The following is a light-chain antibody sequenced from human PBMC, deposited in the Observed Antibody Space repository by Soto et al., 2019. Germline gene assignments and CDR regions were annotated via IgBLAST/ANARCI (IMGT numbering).Light chain of an antibody. Sequence: DIQMTQSPSTLSASVGDSVTITCRASQSISSWLAWYQQKPGKAPKLLIYKASNLEGGVPSRFSGSGSGTEFTRTISSLQPDDFATYYCQQYYGLWTFGQGTKVEIK. CDR3: QQYYGLWT. V-gene: IGKV1-5*03. CDR2: KAS. J-gene: IGKJ1*01. CDR1: QSISSW.